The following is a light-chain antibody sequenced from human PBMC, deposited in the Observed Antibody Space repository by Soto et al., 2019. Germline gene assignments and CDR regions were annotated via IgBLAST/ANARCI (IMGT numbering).Light chain of an antibody. V-gene: IGKV1-39*01. Sequence: DIQLTQSPSSLSASIGDRVTITCRASQSIGSYLSWYQHKQGKAPKLLIFGASYLKGGVPSRFSGSGSGTDFTLTITSLDHEDFATYYCQQSYSTLMYTFGQGTKLEIK. CDR3: QQSYSTLMYT. J-gene: IGKJ2*01. CDR1: QSIGSY. CDR2: GAS.